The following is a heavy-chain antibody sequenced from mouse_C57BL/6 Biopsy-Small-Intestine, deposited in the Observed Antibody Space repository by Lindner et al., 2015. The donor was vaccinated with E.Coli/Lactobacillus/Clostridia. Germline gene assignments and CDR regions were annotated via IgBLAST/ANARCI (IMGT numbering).Heavy chain of an antibody. CDR2: IYPNYGTT. J-gene: IGHJ1*03. CDR1: GYSFSDYT. D-gene: IGHD1-1*01. CDR3: ARPSYYYGSSPYWYFDV. V-gene: IGHV1-39*01. Sequence: VQLQESGPELVKPGASVKISCKASGYSFSDYTMNWVRQSSGKSLEWIGLIYPNYGTTTYNQKFKGKATLTADQSSSTAYMQLNSLTSEDSAVYYCARPSYYYGSSPYWYFDVWGTGTTVTVSS.